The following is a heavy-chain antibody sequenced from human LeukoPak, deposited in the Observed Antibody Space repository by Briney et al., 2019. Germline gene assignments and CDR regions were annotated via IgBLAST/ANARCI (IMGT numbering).Heavy chain of an antibody. D-gene: IGHD4-17*01. J-gene: IGHJ4*02. CDR2: ISAYNGNT. V-gene: IGHV1-18*04. CDR3: ARDQISATGDY. CDR1: GYTFTGYG. Sequence: ASVKVSCKASGYTFTGYGITWVRQAPGQGLEWMGWISAYNGNTNYAQKVQGRVTMTTDTSTSTAYMELKSLRSDDTAVYYCARDQISATGDYWGQGTLVTVSS.